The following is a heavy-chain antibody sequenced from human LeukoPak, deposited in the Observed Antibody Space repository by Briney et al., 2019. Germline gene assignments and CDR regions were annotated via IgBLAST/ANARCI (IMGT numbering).Heavy chain of an antibody. CDR3: AKDREYYDSSGYYYFDY. V-gene: IGHV3-64*01. CDR2: ISSNGGST. D-gene: IGHD3-22*01. Sequence: GGSLRLSCAASGFTFSSYAMHWVRQAPGKGLEYVSAISSNGGSTYYANSVKGRFTISRDNSKNTLYLQMNSLRAEDTAVYYCAKDREYYDSSGYYYFDYWGQGTLVTVSS. J-gene: IGHJ4*02. CDR1: GFTFSSYA.